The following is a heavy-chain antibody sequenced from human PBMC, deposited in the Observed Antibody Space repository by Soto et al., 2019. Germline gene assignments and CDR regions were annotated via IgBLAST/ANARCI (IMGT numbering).Heavy chain of an antibody. J-gene: IGHJ4*02. CDR3: ARTSSTANFAG. CDR2: IRAFSGRT. D-gene: IGHD1-1*01. V-gene: IGHV1-18*01. CDR1: GFNFFNYG. Sequence: QVQLVQSGAEVKKPGSSVKVSCKTSGFNFFNYGYTWVRQAPGQGLEWVGCIRAFSGRTDYEPKSQGRVTRTADTSTCTAYMELGRLTSDDTDVYYCARTSSTANFAGGGQGPLVTVSS.